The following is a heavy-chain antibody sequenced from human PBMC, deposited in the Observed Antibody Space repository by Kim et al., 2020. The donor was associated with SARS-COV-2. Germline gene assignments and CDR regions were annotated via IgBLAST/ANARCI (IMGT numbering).Heavy chain of an antibody. CDR3: ARGGGWSGSYYTPEYYYYGMDV. J-gene: IGHJ6*02. Sequence: GGSLRLSCAASGFTFSSYGMHWVRQAPGKGLEWVAVIWYDGSNKYYADSVKGRFTISRDNSKNTLYLQMNSLRAEDTAVYYCARGGGWSGSYYTPEYYYYGMDVWGQGTTVTVSS. CDR2: IWYDGSNK. D-gene: IGHD1-26*01. V-gene: IGHV3-33*01. CDR1: GFTFSSYG.